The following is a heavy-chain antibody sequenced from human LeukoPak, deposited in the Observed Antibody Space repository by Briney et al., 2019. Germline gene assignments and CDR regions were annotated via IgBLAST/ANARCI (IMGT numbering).Heavy chain of an antibody. J-gene: IGHJ3*02. CDR2: IYSGGST. CDR1: GFTVSTKY. Sequence: QSGGSLRLSCAASGFTVSTKYMTWVRQAPGKGLEWVSLIYSGGSTYYADSVKGRFTISRDNSMNTLYLQMNSVRAEDTAVYYCARVGWLRSFAFDIWGQGTMVTVSS. V-gene: IGHV3-66*01. D-gene: IGHD5-12*01. CDR3: ARVGWLRSFAFDI.